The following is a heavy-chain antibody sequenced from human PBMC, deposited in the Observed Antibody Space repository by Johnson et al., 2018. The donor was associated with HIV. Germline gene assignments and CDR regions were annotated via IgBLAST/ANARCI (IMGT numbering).Heavy chain of an antibody. J-gene: IGHJ3*02. V-gene: IGHV3-30*01. CDR2: DGGNK. CDR3: ARASSIAARGADAFDI. D-gene: IGHD6-6*01. Sequence: DGGNKYYADSVKGRVTISGDNSKNTLYLQMNSLRAEDTALYYCARASSIAARGADAFDIWGQGTMVTVSS.